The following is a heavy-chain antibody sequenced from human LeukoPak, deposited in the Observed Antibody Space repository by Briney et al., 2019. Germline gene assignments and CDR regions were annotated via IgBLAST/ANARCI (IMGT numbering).Heavy chain of an antibody. CDR1: GFTFSNYG. V-gene: IGHV3-30*02. CDR2: IRCDGSNK. J-gene: IGHJ4*02. Sequence: PGGALRLSCAASGFTFSNYGMHWVRQARGKGVEWEAFIRCDGSNKYYADCMKGRFTISRENSKNTGYQQMNSQRAEDTSVYYCAKETRFGNFDWGQGTLVTVSS. D-gene: IGHD3-10*01. CDR3: AKETRFGNFD.